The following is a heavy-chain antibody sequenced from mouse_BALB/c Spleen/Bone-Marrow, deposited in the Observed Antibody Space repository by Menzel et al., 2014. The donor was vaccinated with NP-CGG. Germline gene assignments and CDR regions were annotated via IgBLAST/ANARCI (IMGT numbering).Heavy chain of an antibody. V-gene: IGHV5-6-3*01. CDR3: ARVWYFDY. Sequence: EVMLVESGGGLAQPGGSLKLSCAASGFTFSSYGMSWVRQTPDKRLELVATINSNGGSTYYPDSVKGRFTISRDNAKNTLYLQMSSLKSEDTAMYYCARVWYFDYWGQGTSLTVSS. J-gene: IGHJ2*03. CDR2: INSNGGST. CDR1: GFTFSSYG.